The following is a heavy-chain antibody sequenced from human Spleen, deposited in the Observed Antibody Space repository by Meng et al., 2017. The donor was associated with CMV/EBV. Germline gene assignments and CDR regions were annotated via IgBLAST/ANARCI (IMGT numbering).Heavy chain of an antibody. V-gene: IGHV3-7*01. Sequence: GGSLRLSCAASGFTFSSYWMSWVRQTPGKGLEWVANIKQDGSEKYYVDSVKGRFTISRDNAKKTLYLQMRSLRAEDTGVYYCARDGDGAFDIWGQGTMVTVSS. CDR3: ARDGDGAFDI. CDR2: IKQDGSEK. CDR1: GFTFSSYW. J-gene: IGHJ3*02.